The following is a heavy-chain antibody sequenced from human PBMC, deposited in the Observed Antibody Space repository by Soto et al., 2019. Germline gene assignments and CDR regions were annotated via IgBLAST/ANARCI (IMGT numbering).Heavy chain of an antibody. D-gene: IGHD2-15*01. CDR1: GGTFSSYA. Sequence: QVQLVQSGAEVKKPGSSVKVSCKASGGTFSSYAISWVRQAPGQGLEWMGGIIPIFGTANYAQKFQGRVTITADESTSTAYMELSSLISEDTAVDYCASDPIGGTRQPVWGQGTLVTVSS. CDR2: IIPIFGTA. CDR3: ASDPIGGTRQPV. J-gene: IGHJ4*02. V-gene: IGHV1-69*01.